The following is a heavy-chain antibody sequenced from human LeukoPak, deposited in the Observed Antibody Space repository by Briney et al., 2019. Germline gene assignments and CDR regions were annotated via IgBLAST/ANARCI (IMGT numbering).Heavy chain of an antibody. V-gene: IGHV1-69*06. CDR1: GGTFSSYA. Sequence: SVKVSCKASGGTFSSYAISWVRQAPGQGLEWMGGIIPIFGTANYAQKFQGRVTITADKSTSTAYMELSSLRSEDTAVYYCAKDGGENSYGGFDYWGQGTLVTVSS. CDR3: AKDGGENSYGGFDY. J-gene: IGHJ4*02. D-gene: IGHD5-18*01. CDR2: IIPIFGTA.